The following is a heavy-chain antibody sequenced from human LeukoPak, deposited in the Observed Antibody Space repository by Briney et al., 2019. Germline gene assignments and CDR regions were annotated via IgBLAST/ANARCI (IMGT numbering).Heavy chain of an antibody. Sequence: SETLSLTCAVYGGSFSGYYWSWIRQPPGKGLEWIGEINHSGSTNYNPSLKSRVTISVDTSKNQFSLKLSSVTAADTAAYYCVRGGPYQLQVYYYYYMDVWGKGTTVTVSS. CDR2: INHSGST. CDR3: VRGGPYQLQVYYYYYMDV. V-gene: IGHV4-34*01. J-gene: IGHJ6*03. CDR1: GGSFSGYY. D-gene: IGHD2-2*01.